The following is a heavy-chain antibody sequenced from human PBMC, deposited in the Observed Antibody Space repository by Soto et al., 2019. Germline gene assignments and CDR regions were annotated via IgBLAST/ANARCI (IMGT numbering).Heavy chain of an antibody. Sequence: QVQLVQSGPEVKKPGASVKVSCKASGYTFTTYDFNWVRQAPGLGLEWMGWLNPKSGNTGSAQKFQGRVTMTRDSSISTVYMELSSLSSDDTAIYYCARVAGSPDYWGQGTLVTVSS. CDR3: ARVAGSPDY. J-gene: IGHJ4*02. V-gene: IGHV1-8*01. CDR1: GYTFTTYD. CDR2: LNPKSGNT. D-gene: IGHD1-26*01.